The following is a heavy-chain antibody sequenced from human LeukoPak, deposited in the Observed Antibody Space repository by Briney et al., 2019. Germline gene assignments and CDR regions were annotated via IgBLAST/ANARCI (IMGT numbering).Heavy chain of an antibody. Sequence: SETLSLTCTVSGGSISSSSYYWGWIRQPPGKGLEWIGSIYYSGSTYYNPSLKSRVTISVDTSENQFSLKLSSVTAADTAVYYCARGRSVLRITMVRGVTGLDYWGQGTLVTVSS. V-gene: IGHV4-39*01. CDR3: ARGRSVLRITMVRGVTGLDY. J-gene: IGHJ4*02. CDR2: IYYSGST. CDR1: GGSISSSSYY. D-gene: IGHD3-10*01.